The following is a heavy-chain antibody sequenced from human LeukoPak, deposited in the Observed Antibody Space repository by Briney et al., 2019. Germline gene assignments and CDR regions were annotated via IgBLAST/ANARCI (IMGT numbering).Heavy chain of an antibody. V-gene: IGHV3-15*04. CDR3: ATVPGITAYGEVVDY. D-gene: IGHD3-3*01. CDR2: IESASDGGTA. J-gene: IGHJ4*02. CDR1: GFTFSKAR. Sequence: GGSLTLSCVVSGFTFSKARMNWVRLAPGKGLEWIGRIESASDGGTADYAAPVKGRFTISRDDSTNTVHLHMSGLKTEDPALYYCATVPGITAYGEVVDYWGQGTLVTISS.